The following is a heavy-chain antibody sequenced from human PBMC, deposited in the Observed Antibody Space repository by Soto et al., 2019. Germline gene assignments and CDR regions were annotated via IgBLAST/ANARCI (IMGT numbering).Heavy chain of an antibody. CDR3: MAWFLGYCSGGSCYGHSQY. J-gene: IGHJ1*01. CDR2: IASDGSEK. V-gene: IGHV3-30*03. D-gene: IGHD2-15*01. CDR1: RFTFSLYG. Sequence: QVQLAESGGGVVQPGTSLRLSCAASRFTFSLYGMHWVRQAPGKGLEWGAAIASDGSEKYYRDSVKGRFTISRDNSNSALYLQMSTLRVEDTAVYYCMAWFLGYCSGGSCYGHSQYWGQGTLVTVSS.